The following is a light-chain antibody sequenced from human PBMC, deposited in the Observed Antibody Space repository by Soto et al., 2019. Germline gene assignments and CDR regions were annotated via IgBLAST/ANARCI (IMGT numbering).Light chain of an antibody. CDR2: GAS. J-gene: IGKJ3*01. V-gene: IGKV3-15*01. CDR3: QQYNSWLGVT. CDR1: QSVTSS. Sequence: EIVMTQFPATLSVSPGERATLSCRASQSVTSSLAWYQQKPGQAPRLLIYGASTRATDIPARFSGSGSGTEFTLTISRLQAEDFAVYYCQQYNSWLGVTFGPGTKVDIK.